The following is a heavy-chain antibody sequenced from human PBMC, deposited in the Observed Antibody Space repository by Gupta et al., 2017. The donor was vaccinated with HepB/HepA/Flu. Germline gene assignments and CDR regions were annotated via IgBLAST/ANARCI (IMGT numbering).Heavy chain of an antibody. J-gene: IGHJ6*02. CDR3: ARGGAPVLLWFGDLSGGGMDV. CDR2: IYSGGST. D-gene: IGHD3-10*01. Sequence: EVQLVESGGGLVQPGGSLRLSCAASGFPVSSHSMRWVRQAPGKGLEWVSVIYSGGSTYYADSVKGRFTISRDNSKNTLYLQMNSLRAEDTAVYYCARGGAPVLLWFGDLSGGGMDVWGQGTTVTVSS. V-gene: IGHV3-66*01. CDR1: GFPVSSHS.